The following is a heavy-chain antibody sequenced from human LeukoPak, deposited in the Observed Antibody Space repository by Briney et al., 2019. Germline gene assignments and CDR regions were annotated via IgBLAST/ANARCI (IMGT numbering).Heavy chain of an antibody. Sequence: PGGSLRLSCAASGFTFSSYWMSWVRQAPGKGLEWVANIKQDGSEKYYVDSVKGRFTISRDNAKNSLYLQMNSLRAEDTAVYYCARDGGYCSSTSCPGPYYYYYGMDVWGQGTTVAVSS. D-gene: IGHD2-2*01. CDR2: IKQDGSEK. CDR1: GFTFSSYW. CDR3: ARDGGYCSSTSCPGPYYYYYGMDV. J-gene: IGHJ6*02. V-gene: IGHV3-7*01.